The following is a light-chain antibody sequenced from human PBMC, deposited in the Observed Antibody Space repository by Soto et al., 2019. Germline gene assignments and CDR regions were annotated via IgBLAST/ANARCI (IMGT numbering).Light chain of an antibody. Sequence: EIVLTQSPGSLSLSPGGRATLSCRASQSVSSNLVWYQQKPGQAPRLLIYGASTRATGIPARFSGSASGTDFTLTINRLEPEDFAVYYCQQYDDWWTFGQGTKVDIK. V-gene: IGKV3-15*01. CDR1: QSVSSN. CDR3: QQYDDWWT. CDR2: GAS. J-gene: IGKJ1*01.